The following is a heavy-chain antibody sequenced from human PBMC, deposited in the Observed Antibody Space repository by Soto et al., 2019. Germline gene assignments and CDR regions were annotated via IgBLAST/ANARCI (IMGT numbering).Heavy chain of an antibody. D-gene: IGHD5-18*01. CDR1: GFTFSSYG. CDR3: AYDKIPGYSYGWASGDDAFDI. Sequence: PGGSLRLSCAASGFTFSSYGMHWVRQAPGKGLEWVAVISYDGSNKYYAETVKGRFTISRDNSKNTLYQQMNSLRAEDTDVYKSAYDKIPGYSYGWASGDDAFDIWGQGTMVTVSS. V-gene: IGHV3-30*18. CDR2: ISYDGSNK. J-gene: IGHJ3*02.